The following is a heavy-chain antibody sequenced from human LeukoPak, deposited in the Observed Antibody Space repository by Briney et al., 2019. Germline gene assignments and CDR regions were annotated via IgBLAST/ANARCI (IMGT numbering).Heavy chain of an antibody. V-gene: IGHV1-69*05. CDR2: IIPIFGTA. CDR1: GGTFSSYA. J-gene: IGHJ1*01. D-gene: IGHD5-24*01. Sequence: SVKVSCKASGGTFSSYAISWVRQAPGQGLEWMGGIIPIFGTANYAQKFQGRVTITTDESTSTAYMELSSLRSEDTAVYYCARGFGRWLQLEYFQHWGQGTLVTVSS. CDR3: ARGFGRWLQLEYFQH.